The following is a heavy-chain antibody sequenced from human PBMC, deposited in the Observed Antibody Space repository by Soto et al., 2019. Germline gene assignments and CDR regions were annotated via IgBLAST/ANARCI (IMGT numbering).Heavy chain of an antibody. D-gene: IGHD1-1*01. V-gene: IGHV3-74*01. Sequence: GGSLRLSCAASGFTLSRYWVHWVRQVPGKGLVWVSRINPDGSTTNYADSVKGRFTVSRDNAKNTVYLHMNSLRAEDTAVYYCTRDTTGPDDHWGQGTLVTGSS. CDR2: INPDGSTT. CDR3: TRDTTGPDDH. CDR1: GFTLSRYW. J-gene: IGHJ4*02.